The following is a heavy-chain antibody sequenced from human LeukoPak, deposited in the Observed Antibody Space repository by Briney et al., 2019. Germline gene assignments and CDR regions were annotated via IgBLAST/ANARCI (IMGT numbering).Heavy chain of an antibody. Sequence: TGGSLRLSCAASGFTFSSYDMHWVRQATGKGLEWVSVIGTSGDTYYAGSVKGRFTISRENAKNSLYLQMNSLTAGDTAVYFCSRVGSSGWPNYFDSWGQGTVVTVSS. D-gene: IGHD6-19*01. CDR2: IGTSGDT. J-gene: IGHJ4*02. CDR3: SRVGSSGWPNYFDS. V-gene: IGHV3-13*04. CDR1: GFTFSSYD.